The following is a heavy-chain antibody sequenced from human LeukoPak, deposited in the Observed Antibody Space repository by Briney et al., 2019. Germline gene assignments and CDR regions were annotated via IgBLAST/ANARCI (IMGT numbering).Heavy chain of an antibody. CDR2: IIPIFGTA. V-gene: IGHV1-69*13. J-gene: IGHJ6*02. CDR1: GGTFSIYA. CDR3: AREYSSPPTDYYYYGMDV. Sequence: GASVKVSCKASGGTFSIYAISWVRQAPGQGLEWMGGIIPIFGTANYAQKFQGRVTITADESTSTAYMELSSLRSEDTAVYYCAREYSSPPTDYYYYGMDVWGQGTTVTVSS. D-gene: IGHD6-13*01.